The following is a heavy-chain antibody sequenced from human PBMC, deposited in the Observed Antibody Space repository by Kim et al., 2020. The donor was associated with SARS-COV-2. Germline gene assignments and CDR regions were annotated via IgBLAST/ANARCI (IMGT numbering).Heavy chain of an antibody. CDR2: MNPNSGNT. Sequence: ASVKVSCKASGYTFTSYDINWVRQATGQGLEWMGWMNPNSGNTGYAQKFQGRVTMTRNTSISTAYMELSSLRSEDTAVYYCARGRMLRYFDWLSGPCGMDVWGQGTTVTVSS. V-gene: IGHV1-8*01. CDR1: GYTFTSYD. CDR3: ARGRMLRYFDWLSGPCGMDV. J-gene: IGHJ6*02. D-gene: IGHD3-9*01.